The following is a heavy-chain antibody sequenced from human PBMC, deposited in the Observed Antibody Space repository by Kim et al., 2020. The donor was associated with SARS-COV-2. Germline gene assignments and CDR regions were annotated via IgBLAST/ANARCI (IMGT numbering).Heavy chain of an antibody. J-gene: IGHJ4*02. CDR3: ARGEEAYCGGDCSPPGYFFAY. CDR2: IYYSGST. D-gene: IGHD2-21*02. CDR1: GGSISSGGYY. V-gene: IGHV4-31*03. Sequence: SETLSLTCTVSGGSISSGGYYWSWIRQHPGKGLEWIGYIYYSGSTYYNPSLKSRVTISVDTSKNQFSLKLSSVTAADTAVYYCARGEEAYCGGDCSPPGYFFAYWGQGTLVTVSS.